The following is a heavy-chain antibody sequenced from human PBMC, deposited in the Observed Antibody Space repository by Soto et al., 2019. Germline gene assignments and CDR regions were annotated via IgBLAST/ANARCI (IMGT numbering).Heavy chain of an antibody. CDR1: GGSITSGDYY. CDR3: PAGPPREKHFDY. D-gene: IGHD1-26*01. V-gene: IGHV4-30-4*01. J-gene: IGHJ4*02. CDR2: VYYSGST. Sequence: PSETLSLTCTVSGGSITSGDYYWSWIRQPPGKGLEWIGYVYYSGSTYYNPSLKSRITMSADTSKNQLSLNLSSVTAADTAMYYCPAGPPREKHFDYWGQGPLVTFPS.